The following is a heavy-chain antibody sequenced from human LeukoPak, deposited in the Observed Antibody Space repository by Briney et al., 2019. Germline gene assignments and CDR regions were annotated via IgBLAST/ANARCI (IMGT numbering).Heavy chain of an antibody. CDR3: ARANYYDSSGYFLFDY. J-gene: IGHJ4*02. Sequence: VASVKVSCKASVGTFSSYAISWVRQAPGQGLDWMGGIIPIFGTANYAQKFQGRVTITTDESTSTAYMELSSLRSEDTAVYYCARANYYDSSGYFLFDYWGQGTLVTVSS. CDR2: IIPIFGTA. V-gene: IGHV1-69*05. D-gene: IGHD3-22*01. CDR1: VGTFSSYA.